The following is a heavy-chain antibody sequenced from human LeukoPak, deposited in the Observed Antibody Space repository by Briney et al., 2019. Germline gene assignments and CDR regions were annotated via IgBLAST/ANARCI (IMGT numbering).Heavy chain of an antibody. J-gene: IGHJ6*02. D-gene: IGHD6-6*01. CDR2: INHSGST. Sequence: PSETLSLTCAVYGGSFSGYYWSWIRQPPGKGLEWIGEINHSGSTNYNPSLKSRVTISVDTSKNQFSLKLSSVTAADTAVYYCARSGAARIYYYYYGIDVWGQGTTVTVSS. CDR1: GGSFSGYY. V-gene: IGHV4-34*01. CDR3: ARSGAARIYYYYYGIDV.